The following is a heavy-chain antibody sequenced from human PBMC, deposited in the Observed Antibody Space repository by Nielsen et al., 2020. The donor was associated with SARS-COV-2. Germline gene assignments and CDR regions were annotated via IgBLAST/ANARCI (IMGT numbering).Heavy chain of an antibody. CDR1: GFTFSNYA. CDR2: INSIGGNT. J-gene: IGHJ4*02. Sequence: GESLKISCSVSGFTFSNYAMHWVRQAPGKGLEFVSAINSIGGNTYYADSVKGRFTISRDNSKNTLYLQMNSLRGEDTAVYYCVIAVAGYFDYWGQGTLVTVSS. D-gene: IGHD6-19*01. V-gene: IGHV3-64D*09. CDR3: VIAVAGYFDY.